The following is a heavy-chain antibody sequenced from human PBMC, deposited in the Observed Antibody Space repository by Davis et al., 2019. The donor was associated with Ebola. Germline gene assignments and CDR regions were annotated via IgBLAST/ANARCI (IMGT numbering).Heavy chain of an antibody. CDR2: NNSAGSIT. V-gene: IGHV3-74*01. J-gene: IGHJ4*02. Sequence: PAGSLRLSCAASGFTFSSYWMHWVRQAPGKGLVWVSRNNSAGSITSYADSVKGRFTISRDNAKNTLYLQMNSLRDEDTAGYYCARGTHYAHDYWGQGTLVTVSS. CDR1: GFTFSSYW. D-gene: IGHD2-2*01. CDR3: ARGTHYAHDY.